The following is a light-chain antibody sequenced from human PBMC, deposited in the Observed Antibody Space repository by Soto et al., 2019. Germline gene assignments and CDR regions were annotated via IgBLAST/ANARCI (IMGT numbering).Light chain of an antibody. CDR3: SSYTSSSTLEV. CDR1: SSDVGGYNY. CDR2: DVN. Sequence: QPVLTQPASVSGSPGQSITISCTGTSSDVGGYNYVSWYQQHPGKAPKLMIYDVNNRPSGVSNRFSGSKPGNTASLTISGLQAEDEADYYCSSYTSSSTLEVFGTGTKLTVL. V-gene: IGLV2-14*01. J-gene: IGLJ1*01.